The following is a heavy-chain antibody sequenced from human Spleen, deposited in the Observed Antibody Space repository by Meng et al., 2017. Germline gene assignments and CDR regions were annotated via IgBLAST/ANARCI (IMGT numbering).Heavy chain of an antibody. CDR2: VTWDGGST. CDR3: ANPETTSVTPVLNY. Sequence: GGSLRLSCAASGFTFDDYAMHWVRQAPGKGLEWVSLVTWDGGSTDYADSVRGRFSISRDNSKNTLYLQMNSLRAEDTAVYYCANPETTSVTPVLNYWGQGTLVTVSS. V-gene: IGHV3-43D*03. CDR1: GFTFDDYA. D-gene: IGHD4-23*01. J-gene: IGHJ4*02.